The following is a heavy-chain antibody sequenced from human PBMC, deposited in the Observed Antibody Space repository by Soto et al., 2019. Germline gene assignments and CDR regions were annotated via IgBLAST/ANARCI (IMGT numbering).Heavy chain of an antibody. CDR3: ATSTTYYYDRSGYSSLGYCDY. V-gene: IGHV4-38-2*01. CDR1: GYSISSGYY. D-gene: IGHD3-22*01. CDR2: IYHSGST. J-gene: IGHJ4*02. Sequence: PSETLSLTCAVSGYSISSGYYWGWIRQPPGKGLEWIGSIYHSGSTYYNPSLKSRVTISVDTSKNQFSLKLSSVTAADTAVYYCATSTTYYYDRSGYSSLGYCDYWRQGTLGTVSS.